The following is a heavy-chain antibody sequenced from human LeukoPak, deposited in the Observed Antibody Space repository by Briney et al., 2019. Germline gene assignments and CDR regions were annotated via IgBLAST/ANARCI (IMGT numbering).Heavy chain of an antibody. CDR2: IYTSGST. Sequence: SETLSLTCAVSGYSISSGSYYWSWIRQPAGKGLEWIGRIYTSGSTNYNPSLKSRVTISVDTSKNQFSLKLSSVTAADTAVYYCARSTYGDYVLYWGQGTLVTVSS. J-gene: IGHJ4*02. V-gene: IGHV4-61*02. D-gene: IGHD4-17*01. CDR3: ARSTYGDYVLY. CDR1: GYSISSGSYY.